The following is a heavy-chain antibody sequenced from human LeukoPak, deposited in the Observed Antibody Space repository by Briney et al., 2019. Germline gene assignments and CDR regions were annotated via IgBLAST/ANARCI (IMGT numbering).Heavy chain of an antibody. CDR1: GGSFSGYY. J-gene: IGHJ5*02. V-gene: IGHV4-34*09. CDR2: INHSGST. CDR3: ARIIVVVPAKAPQGWFDP. Sequence: SETLSLTCAVYGGSFSGYYWSWIRQPPGKGLEWIGEINHSGSTNYNPSLKSRVTISVDTSKNQFSLKLSSVTAADTAVYYCARIIVVVPAKAPQGWFDPWGQGTLVTVSS. D-gene: IGHD2-2*01.